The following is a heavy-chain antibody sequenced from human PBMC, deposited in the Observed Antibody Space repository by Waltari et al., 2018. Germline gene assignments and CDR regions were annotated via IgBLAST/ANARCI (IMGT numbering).Heavy chain of an antibody. D-gene: IGHD3-16*01. V-gene: IGHV3-53*05. J-gene: IGHJ3*01. Sequence: EVQLVETGGGWLQPGGSLRRACAASGFTVSSKYMRWVRQAPGKGLEWVSVIYSGGSTYYADSVKGRFTISRDNSKNTLYLQMNSLRAEDTAVYYCARDYPLGGSSVWGQGTMVTVSS. CDR2: IYSGGST. CDR1: GFTVSSKY. CDR3: ARDYPLGGSSV.